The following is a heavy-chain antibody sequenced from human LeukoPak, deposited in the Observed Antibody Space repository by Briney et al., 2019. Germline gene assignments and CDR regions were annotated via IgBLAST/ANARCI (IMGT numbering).Heavy chain of an antibody. CDR1: GGTFSSYA. Sequence: ASVKVSCKASGGTFSSYAISWVRQAPGQGLEWMGRIIPILGIANYAQKLQGRVTITADKSTSTAYMELSSLRSEDTAVYYCARGLPMYSSSSSKYYYYGMDVWGQGTTVTVSS. D-gene: IGHD6-13*01. CDR2: IIPILGIA. J-gene: IGHJ6*02. V-gene: IGHV1-69*04. CDR3: ARGLPMYSSSSSKYYYYGMDV.